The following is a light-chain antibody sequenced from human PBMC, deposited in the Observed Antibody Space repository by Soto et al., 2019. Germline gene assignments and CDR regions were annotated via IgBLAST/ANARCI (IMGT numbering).Light chain of an antibody. CDR2: DDS. J-gene: IGLJ2*01. Sequence: SYELTQPPSVSVAPGQTARIPCGGDNIGSKTVHWYQQRPGQAPVLVVSDDSDRPSGIPERFSGSNSGNTATLTISRVAAGDEADYYCQVWDTSSDHVVFGGGPKGTVL. V-gene: IGLV3-21*02. CDR3: QVWDTSSDHVV. CDR1: NIGSKT.